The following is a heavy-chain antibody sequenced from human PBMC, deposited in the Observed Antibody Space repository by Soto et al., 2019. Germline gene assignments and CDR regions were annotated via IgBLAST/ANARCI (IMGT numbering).Heavy chain of an antibody. J-gene: IGHJ3*02. CDR1: GGSISSYY. Sequence: SETLSLTCTVSGGSISSYYWSWIRQPPGKGLEWIGYIYYSGSTNYNPSLKSRVTISVDTSRNQFSLKLSSVTAADTAVYYCVRVCGCSFDIWCQGTMVTVSS. V-gene: IGHV4-59*01. CDR2: IYYSGST. CDR3: VRVCGCSFDI. D-gene: IGHD5-12*01.